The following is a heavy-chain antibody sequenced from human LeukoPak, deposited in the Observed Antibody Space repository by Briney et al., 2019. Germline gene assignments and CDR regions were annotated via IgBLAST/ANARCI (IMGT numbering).Heavy chain of an antibody. J-gene: IGHJ4*02. CDR2: INHSGST. D-gene: IGHD6-19*01. CDR3: ARGYSGWYYYFDY. V-gene: IGHV4-34*01. Sequence: SETLSLTCTVSGGSISNYYWSWIRQPPGKGLEWIGEINHSGSTNYNPSLKSRVTISVDTSKNQFSLKLSSVTAADTAVYYCARGYSGWYYYFDYWGQGTLVTVSS. CDR1: GGSISNYY.